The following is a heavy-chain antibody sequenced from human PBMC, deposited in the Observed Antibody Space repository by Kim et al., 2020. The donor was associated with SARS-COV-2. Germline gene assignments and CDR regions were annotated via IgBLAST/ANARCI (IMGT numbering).Heavy chain of an antibody. Sequence: GGSLRLSCAASGFTFDDYAMHWVRQAPGKGLEWVSGISWNSGSIGYADSVKGRFTISRDNAKNSLYLQMNSLRAEDTALYYCAKERRAIAAEGMDVWGQGTTVTVSS. CDR2: ISWNSGSI. D-gene: IGHD6-25*01. CDR3: AKERRAIAAEGMDV. J-gene: IGHJ6*02. CDR1: GFTFDDYA. V-gene: IGHV3-9*01.